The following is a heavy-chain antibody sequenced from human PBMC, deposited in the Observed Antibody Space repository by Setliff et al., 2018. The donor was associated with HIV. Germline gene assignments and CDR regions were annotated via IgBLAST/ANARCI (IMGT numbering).Heavy chain of an antibody. CDR2: IHTSGNA. J-gene: IGHJ4*02. CDR1: GGSISSGTYF. Sequence: TLSLTCTVSGGSISSGTYFWSWIRQPAGKGLEWIGHIHTSGNANYNPSLNSRVTISVDTSKNHFSLKLSSVTAADTAVYYCARSLLPSITVAGTIGYWGQGSLVTV. CDR3: ARSLLPSITVAGTIGY. D-gene: IGHD6-19*01. V-gene: IGHV4-61*09.